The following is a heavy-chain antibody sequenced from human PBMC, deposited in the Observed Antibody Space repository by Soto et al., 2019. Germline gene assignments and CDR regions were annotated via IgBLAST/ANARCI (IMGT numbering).Heavy chain of an antibody. CDR2: IIPIFGTA. D-gene: IGHD5-12*01. Sequence: SVKVSCKASGGTFSSYAISWVRQAPGQGLEWMGGIIPIFGTANYAQKFQGRVTITADESTSTAYMELSSLRSEDTAVHYCARSQTGYDAFDYWGQGTLVTVS. J-gene: IGHJ4*02. CDR1: GGTFSSYA. V-gene: IGHV1-69*13. CDR3: ARSQTGYDAFDY.